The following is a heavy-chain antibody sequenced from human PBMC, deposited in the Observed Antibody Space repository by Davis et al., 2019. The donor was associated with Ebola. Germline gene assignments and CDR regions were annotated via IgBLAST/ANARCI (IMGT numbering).Heavy chain of an antibody. D-gene: IGHD1/OR15-1a*01. J-gene: IGHJ4*02. Sequence: GESLKISCAASGFIFSSYVMSWVRQAPGKGLEWVSTLGTNADTYYADSVKGRFTISRDNSKNTLYLQMNSLRADDTAVYYCARRTEVDYWGQGTLVTVSS. CDR1: GFIFSSYV. V-gene: IGHV3-23*01. CDR3: ARRTEVDY. CDR2: LGTNADT.